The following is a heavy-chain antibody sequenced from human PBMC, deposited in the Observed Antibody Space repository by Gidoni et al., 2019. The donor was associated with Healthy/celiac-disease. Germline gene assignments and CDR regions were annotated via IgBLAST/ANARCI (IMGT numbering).Heavy chain of an antibody. Sequence: QVQLVQSGAEVKKPGASVKVSCKASGYTFTSYDINWVRQATGQGLEWMGWMNPNRGNTGYAQKFQGRVTMTRNTSISTAYMELSSLRSEDTAVYHCATRGGGYCSGGSCYSPRFGFDPWGQGTLVTVSS. D-gene: IGHD2-15*01. CDR1: GYTFTSYD. V-gene: IGHV1-8*01. CDR3: ATRGGGYCSGGSCYSPRFGFDP. CDR2: MNPNRGNT. J-gene: IGHJ5*02.